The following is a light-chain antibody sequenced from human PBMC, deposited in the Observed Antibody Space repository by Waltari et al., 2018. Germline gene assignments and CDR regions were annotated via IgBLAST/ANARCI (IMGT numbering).Light chain of an antibody. CDR3: QQYFSYPRT. V-gene: IGKV4-1*01. J-gene: IGKJ2*01. Sequence: DIVMTQSPDSLAVSLGERATSNGKSSQTVLYNYNNKNHLAWFQQKPGQPPKLLISWGSTRESGVPDRFSGSGSGTAFTLTISNLQAEDEAVYYCQQYFSYPRTFGLGTKVEIK. CDR1: QTVLYNYNNKNH. CDR2: WGS.